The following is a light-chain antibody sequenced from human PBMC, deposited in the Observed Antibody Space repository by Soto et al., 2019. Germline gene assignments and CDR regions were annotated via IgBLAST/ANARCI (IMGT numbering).Light chain of an antibody. CDR3: MQGTHWLWT. V-gene: IGKV2-30*02. CDR1: QSLMHSDGNTY. CDR2: EVS. Sequence: DVVMTQSPLSLPVTLGQPAAISCRSSQSLMHSDGNTYLNWFQQRPGQSPRRLIYEVSDRDSGVPDRFSGSGSGTDFTLKISRVEAEDDGVYYCMQGTHWLWTFGQGTEVEIK. J-gene: IGKJ1*01.